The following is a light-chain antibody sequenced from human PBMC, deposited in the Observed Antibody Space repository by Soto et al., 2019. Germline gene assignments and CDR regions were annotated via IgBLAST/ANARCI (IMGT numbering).Light chain of an antibody. CDR2: WAS. J-gene: IGKJ4*01. CDR3: QQYYGSPLT. CDR1: QSVFYSSNSKNY. Sequence: DIVMTQSPDSLAVSLGERATINCKSSQSVFYSSNSKNYLAWYQQKPGQPPKLIIYWASTRESGVPDRFSGSGSGTDFTLTIGSLQAEDVAGYYCQQYYGSPLTFGGGTKVNI. V-gene: IGKV4-1*01.